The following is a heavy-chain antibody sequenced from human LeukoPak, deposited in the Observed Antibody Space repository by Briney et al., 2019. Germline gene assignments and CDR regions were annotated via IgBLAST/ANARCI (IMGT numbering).Heavy chain of an antibody. V-gene: IGHV3-30*02. D-gene: IGHD1-1*01. CDR3: AKDLHWY. CDR2: IRFDGSHK. CDR1: GNYG. Sequence: GGSLRLSCAASGNYGMHWVRQAPGKGLEWVALIRFDGSHKYYADSVKGRFTISRDNSKNTLYLQMNSLRAEDTAVYYCAKDLHWYWGQGTLVTVSS. J-gene: IGHJ4*02.